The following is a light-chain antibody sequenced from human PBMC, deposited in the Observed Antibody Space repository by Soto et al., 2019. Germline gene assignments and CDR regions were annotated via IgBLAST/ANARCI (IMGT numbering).Light chain of an antibody. CDR1: QSISSW. CDR2: DAS. V-gene: IGKV1-5*01. CDR3: QQYNSYPYT. J-gene: IGKJ2*01. Sequence: DIQMTQSPSTLSASVGDIVTITCRASQSISSWLAWYQQKPGKAPKLLIYDASSLESGVPSRFSGSGSGTEFTLTISSLQPDEFATYYCQQYNSYPYTFGQGTKLEI.